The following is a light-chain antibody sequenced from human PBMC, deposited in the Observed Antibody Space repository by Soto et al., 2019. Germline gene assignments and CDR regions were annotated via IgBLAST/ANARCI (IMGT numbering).Light chain of an antibody. CDR1: SSDVGSYNF. J-gene: IGLJ1*01. V-gene: IGLV2-14*01. CDR2: EVS. CDR3: SSYTTSSNYV. Sequence: QSVLTQPASVSGSPGQSITISCTGTSSDVGSYNFVSWYQQLPGKAPKLVIYEVSNRPSGVSNRFSGSKSGNTASLTISGLQAEDEADYYCSSYTTSSNYVFGSGTKVTVL.